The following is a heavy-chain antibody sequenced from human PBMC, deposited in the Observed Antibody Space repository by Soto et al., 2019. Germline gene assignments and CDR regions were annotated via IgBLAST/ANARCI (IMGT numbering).Heavy chain of an antibody. D-gene: IGHD3-22*01. J-gene: IGHJ6*01. V-gene: IGHV1-18*04. CDR2: ISSYNGNT. CDR1: GYTFTGYG. Sequence: VKVGWTASGYTFTGYGISLVRQAPGQGLEWMGWISSYNGNTNYAQKPQGRVTMTTDTSTSTAYMELRSLRYDDKAVYYCARDMPYDRSGYYFYYYYGMDVWGQGTTVTVSS. CDR3: ARDMPYDRSGYYFYYYYGMDV.